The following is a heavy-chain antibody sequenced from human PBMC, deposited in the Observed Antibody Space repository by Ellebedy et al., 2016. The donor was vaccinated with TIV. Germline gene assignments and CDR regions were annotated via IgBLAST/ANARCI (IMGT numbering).Heavy chain of an antibody. CDR3: AVVRLDY. V-gene: IGHV1-46*01. J-gene: IGHJ4*02. CDR2: INPNGST. CDR1: GYTFSRFF. Sequence: ASVKVSCKASGYTFSRFFMHWVRQAPGQGLEWMGIINPNGSTTYAQKFQGRVTMTRDTSTSTVYMELSSLRSEDTAVYYCAVVRLDYWGQGTLVTVSS. D-gene: IGHD2-15*01.